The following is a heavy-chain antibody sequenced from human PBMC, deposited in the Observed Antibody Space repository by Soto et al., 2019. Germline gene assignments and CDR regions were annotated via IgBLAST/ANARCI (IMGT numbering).Heavy chain of an antibody. J-gene: IGHJ6*03. CDR3: ARDRYYDFWSGYLKPNYYYYMDV. CDR1: GYTFTSYY. D-gene: IGHD3-3*01. Sequence: GASVKVSCKASGYTFTSYYMHWVRQAPGQGLEWKGWISAYNGNTNYAQKLQGRVTMTTNTSTSTAYMELWSLRSEDTAVYYCARDRYYDFWSGYLKPNYYYYMDVWGKGTTVTVSS. CDR2: ISAYNGNT. V-gene: IGHV1-18*04.